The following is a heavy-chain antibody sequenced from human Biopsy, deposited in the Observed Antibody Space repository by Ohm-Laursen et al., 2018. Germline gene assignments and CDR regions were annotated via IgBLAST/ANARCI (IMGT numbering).Heavy chain of an antibody. J-gene: IGHJ1*01. CDR1: GGSFTGHY. V-gene: IGHV4-59*11. Sequence: SQTLSLTCTVSGGSFTGHYWTWIRQPPGQGLEGIGHISHTGYTSYKSSLKSRVTISLDTSRKHFSLRLTSLAAADTAVYYCARGSNEYGGLYFPHWGQGTLVTVSS. CDR2: ISHTGYT. CDR3: ARGSNEYGGLYFPH. D-gene: IGHD4-23*01.